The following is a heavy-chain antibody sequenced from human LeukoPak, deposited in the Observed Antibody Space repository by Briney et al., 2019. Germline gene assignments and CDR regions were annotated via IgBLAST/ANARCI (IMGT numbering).Heavy chain of an antibody. V-gene: IGHV4-59*08. J-gene: IGHJ3*02. D-gene: IGHD6-13*01. CDR1: RGSSNISY. CDR2: IYYRGST. CDR3: ARAGVFTGYDAFYI. Sequence: SETLTLTCTVSRGSSNISYWSWIRQPPGKGLEWIGYIYYRGSTNYNPSLKSRVTISVDTSKNQYSLKLSSVTAADTAVYYCARAGVFTGYDAFYIWGQGTRVTVSS.